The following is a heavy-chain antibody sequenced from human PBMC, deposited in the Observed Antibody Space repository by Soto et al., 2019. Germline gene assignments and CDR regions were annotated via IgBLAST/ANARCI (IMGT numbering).Heavy chain of an antibody. D-gene: IGHD6-19*01. CDR2: IYSGDNT. CDR3: ARFPRIALAAFDC. J-gene: IGHJ4*02. CDR1: GFTVTSDY. V-gene: IGHV3-66*01. Sequence: EVQLVESGGDLVQPGGSLRLSCAASGFTVTSDYMSWVRQAPGKGLEWVSTIYSGDNTYYADSVKGRFIISRDKSKNTLYLQMNNLRAEDTAVYSCARFPRIALAAFDCWGQGTLVTVSS.